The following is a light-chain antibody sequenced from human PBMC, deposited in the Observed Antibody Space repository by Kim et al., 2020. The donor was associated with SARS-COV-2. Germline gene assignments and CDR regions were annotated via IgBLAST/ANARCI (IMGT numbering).Light chain of an antibody. CDR2: QVS. CDR3: TSYAGSSNFGV. Sequence: QSALTQPPSASGSPGQSVTISCTGTSSDVGGYNYVSWYQQHPGKAPKLMIYQVSQRPSGVPDRFSGSKSGNTASLTVSGLQAEDEADYYCTSYAGSSNFGVFGGGTQLTVL. CDR1: SSDVGGYNY. V-gene: IGLV2-8*01. J-gene: IGLJ3*02.